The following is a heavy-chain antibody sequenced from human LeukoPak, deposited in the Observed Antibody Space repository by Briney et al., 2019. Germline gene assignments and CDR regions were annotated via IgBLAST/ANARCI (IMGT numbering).Heavy chain of an antibody. D-gene: IGHD4-17*01. J-gene: IGHJ4*02. Sequence: SETLSLTCTVSGGSISSYYWSWIRQPPGKGLEWIGYIYYSGSTNYNPSLKSRVTISVDTSKNQFSLKLSSVTAADTAVYYCARDLVTVTTRWGQGTLVIVSS. CDR2: IYYSGST. V-gene: IGHV4-59*12. CDR1: GGSISSYY. CDR3: ARDLVTVTTR.